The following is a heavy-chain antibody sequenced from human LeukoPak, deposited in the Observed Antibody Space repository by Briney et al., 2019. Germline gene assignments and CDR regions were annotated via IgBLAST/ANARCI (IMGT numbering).Heavy chain of an antibody. CDR1: GFTFDDYA. V-gene: IGHV3-9*01. Sequence: PGGSLRLSCAASGFTFDDYAMHWVRQAPGKGLEWVSGISWNSGSIGYADSVKGRFTISRDNAKNSLYLQMYSLRAEDTALYYCAKDKSGSGYFYYFDYWGQGTLVTVSS. CDR3: AKDKSGSGYFYYFDY. CDR2: ISWNSGSI. J-gene: IGHJ4*02. D-gene: IGHD3-22*01.